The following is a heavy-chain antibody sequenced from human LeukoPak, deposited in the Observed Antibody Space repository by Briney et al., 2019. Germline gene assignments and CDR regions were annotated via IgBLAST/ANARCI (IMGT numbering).Heavy chain of an antibody. CDR3: ARGRAAVDY. Sequence: PGGSLRLSCAASGFTFSSYSMNWVRQAPGKGLEWVSYISSSSSIIYYADSVKGRFTISRDNAKNSLYLQMNSLRAEDTAVYYCARGRAAVDYWGQGTLVTVSS. V-gene: IGHV3-48*04. J-gene: IGHJ4*02. D-gene: IGHD2-15*01. CDR1: GFTFSSYS. CDR2: ISSSSSII.